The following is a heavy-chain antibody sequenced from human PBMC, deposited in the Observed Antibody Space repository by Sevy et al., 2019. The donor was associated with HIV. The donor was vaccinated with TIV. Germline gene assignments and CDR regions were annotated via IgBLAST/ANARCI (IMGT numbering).Heavy chain of an antibody. Sequence: GGSLRLSCITSGFRFSDYALTWLRQAPGKGLEWVGFIRRKTFGGTTEYAASVKGRFTISRDESKSIAYLEMNSLKTEDTAIYYCTRLRGTISAYYYFGMDVWGQGATVTVSS. D-gene: IGHD3-9*01. J-gene: IGHJ6*02. V-gene: IGHV3-49*03. CDR2: IRRKTFGGTT. CDR3: TRLRGTISAYYYFGMDV. CDR1: GFRFSDYA.